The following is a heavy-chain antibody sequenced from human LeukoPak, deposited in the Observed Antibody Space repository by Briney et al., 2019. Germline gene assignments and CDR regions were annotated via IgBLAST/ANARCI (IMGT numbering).Heavy chain of an antibody. D-gene: IGHD3-22*01. Sequence: SETLSLTCTVSGYSISSGYYWGWIRQPPGKGLEWIGSIYHSGSTYYNPSLKSRVTISVDTSKNQFSLKLSSVTAADTAVYYCARAQGYYDSSGYLSGRVYWGQGTLVTVSS. CDR1: GYSISSGYY. CDR3: ARAQGYYDSSGYLSGRVY. V-gene: IGHV4-38-2*02. J-gene: IGHJ4*02. CDR2: IYHSGST.